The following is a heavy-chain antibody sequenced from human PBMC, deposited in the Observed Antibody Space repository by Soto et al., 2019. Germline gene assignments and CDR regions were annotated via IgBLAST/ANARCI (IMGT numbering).Heavy chain of an antibody. J-gene: IGHJ4*02. Sequence: LSLTCTVSGGSISSGGYYWSWIRQHPGKGLEWIGYIYYSGSTYYNPSLKSRVTISVDTSKNQFSLKLSSVTAADTAVYYCARGGATVMIDYWGQGTLVTVSS. D-gene: IGHD4-17*01. CDR3: ARGGATVMIDY. V-gene: IGHV4-31*03. CDR1: GGSISSGGYY. CDR2: IYYSGST.